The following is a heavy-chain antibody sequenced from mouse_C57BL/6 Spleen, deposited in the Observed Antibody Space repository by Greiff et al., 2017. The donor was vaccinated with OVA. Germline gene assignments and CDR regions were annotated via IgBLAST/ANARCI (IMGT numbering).Heavy chain of an antibody. CDR3: TPIYYDYDFDY. D-gene: IGHD2-4*01. J-gene: IGHJ2*01. V-gene: IGHV1-5*01. CDR1: GYTFTSYW. Sequence: VQLQQSGTVLARPGASVKMSCKTSGYTFTSYWMHWVKQRPGQGLEWIGAIYPGNSDTSYNQKFKGKAKLTAVTSASTAYMELGSLTNEDSAVYYCTPIYYDYDFDYWGQGTTLTVSS. CDR2: IYPGNSDT.